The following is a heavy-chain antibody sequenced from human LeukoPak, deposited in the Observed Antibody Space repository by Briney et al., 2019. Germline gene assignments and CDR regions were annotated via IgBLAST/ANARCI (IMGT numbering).Heavy chain of an antibody. CDR2: INQDGGTE. CDR1: GFTFTNYW. Sequence: GGSLRLSCAAYGFTFTNYWLTWVRQAPGKGLEWVANINQDGGTEYYVDSMKGLFSISRDNAKNLEYLQINGLRAEATAVYFCARHTLGRFDYWGQGALVTVSS. V-gene: IGHV3-7*01. J-gene: IGHJ4*02. D-gene: IGHD1-26*01. CDR3: ARHTLGRFDY.